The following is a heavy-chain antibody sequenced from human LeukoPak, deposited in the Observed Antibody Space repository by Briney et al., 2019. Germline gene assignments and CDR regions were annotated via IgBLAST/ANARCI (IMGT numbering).Heavy chain of an antibody. CDR3: AKGMGSGWYVGFDY. CDR1: GFTFDDYA. CDR2: ISWNSGSI. J-gene: IGHJ4*02. V-gene: IGHV3-9*01. D-gene: IGHD6-19*01. Sequence: GRSLRLSCAASGFTFDDYAMHWVRQAPGKGLEWVSGISWNSGSIGYADSVKGRFTISRDNAKNSLYLQMNSLRAEDTALYYCAKGMGSGWYVGFDYWGQGTLVTVSS.